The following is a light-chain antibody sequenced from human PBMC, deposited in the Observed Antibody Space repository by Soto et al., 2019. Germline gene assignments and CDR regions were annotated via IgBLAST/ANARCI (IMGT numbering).Light chain of an antibody. CDR1: QSISSW. CDR3: QQYNSYLT. V-gene: IGKV1-5*03. CDR2: KAS. J-gene: IGKJ1*01. Sequence: DIQMTQSPSTLSASVGDRVTITCRASQSISSWLAWYQQKPGKAPKLLIYKASTLESGVPSRFSGSGSGTEFTLTTSSLQPDDFATYYCQQYNSYLTFGRGTKVDIK.